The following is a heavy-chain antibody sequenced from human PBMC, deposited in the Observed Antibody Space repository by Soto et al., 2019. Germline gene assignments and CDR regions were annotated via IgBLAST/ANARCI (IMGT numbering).Heavy chain of an antibody. V-gene: IGHV4-39*01. Sequence: QLQLQESGPGLVKPSETLSLTCTVSGGSISSSSYYWGWIRQPPGKGLEWIGSIYYSGSTYYNPSLKSRVTISVDTSKNQFSLKLSSVTAADTAVYYCARLLMVRGVILFDPWGQGTLVTVSS. CDR1: GGSISSSSYY. CDR2: IYYSGST. J-gene: IGHJ5*02. D-gene: IGHD3-10*01. CDR3: ARLLMVRGVILFDP.